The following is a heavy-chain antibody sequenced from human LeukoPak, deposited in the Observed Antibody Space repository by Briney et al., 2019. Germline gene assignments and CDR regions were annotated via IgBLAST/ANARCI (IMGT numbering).Heavy chain of an antibody. CDR3: ARGEAYSSSWHYFDY. Sequence: GGSLRLSCAASGFTFSSYGMHWVRQAPGKGLEWVAVISYDGSNKYYADSVKGRFTISRDNSKNTLYLQMNSLRAEDTAVYYCARGEAYSSSWHYFDYWGQGTLVTVSS. CDR1: GFTFSSYG. J-gene: IGHJ4*02. CDR2: ISYDGSNK. D-gene: IGHD6-13*01. V-gene: IGHV3-30*03.